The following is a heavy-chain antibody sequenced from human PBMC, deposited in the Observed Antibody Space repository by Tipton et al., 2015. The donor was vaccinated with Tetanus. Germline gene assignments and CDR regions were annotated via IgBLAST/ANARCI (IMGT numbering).Heavy chain of an antibody. D-gene: IGHD1-26*01. V-gene: IGHV4-4*07. CDR3: ARGWGTVGSIPLYSWLDP. CDR1: GGSISSYY. Sequence: TLSLTCTVSGGSISSYYWSWIRQPAGKGLEWIGHIYTSGSTNYNPSLKSRVTMSVDTSKNQFSLKLSSVTAADTAVYYCARGWGTVGSIPLYSWLDPWGQGTLVTVSS. J-gene: IGHJ5*02. CDR2: IYTSGST.